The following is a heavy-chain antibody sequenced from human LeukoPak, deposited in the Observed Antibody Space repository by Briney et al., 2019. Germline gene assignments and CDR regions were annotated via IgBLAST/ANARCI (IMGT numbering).Heavy chain of an antibody. CDR2: FYSGDTT. J-gene: IGHJ4*02. V-gene: IGHV3-66*01. CDR3: ARALDEGARFDY. CDR1: GFTVSSTY. Sequence: GGSLRLSCAASGFTVSSTYMSWVRQAPGKGLEWVSVFYSGDTTYYANSVKGRFTISRDNSKNMLYLQVNSLRAEDTAVYYCARALDEGARFDYWGQGTLVTVPS.